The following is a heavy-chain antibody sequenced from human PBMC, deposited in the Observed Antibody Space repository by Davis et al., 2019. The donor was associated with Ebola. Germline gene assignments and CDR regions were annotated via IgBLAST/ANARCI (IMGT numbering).Heavy chain of an antibody. J-gene: IGHJ6*04. D-gene: IGHD3-3*01. CDR1: GGSVSSGGHY. V-gene: IGHV4-61*08. CDR2: IYYSGST. CDR3: ARGRLLEWPPTFYGLDV. Sequence: MPSETLSLTCTVSGGSVSSGGHYWSWIRQPPGKGLEWIAYIYYSGSTHYNPSLKSRATISVDTSKNQFSLRLSSVTAADTAVYYCARGRLLEWPPTFYGLDVWGKGTAVTVSS.